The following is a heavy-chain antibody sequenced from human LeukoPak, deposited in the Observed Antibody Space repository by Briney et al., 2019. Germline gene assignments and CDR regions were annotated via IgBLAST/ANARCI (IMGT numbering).Heavy chain of an antibody. V-gene: IGHV4-34*01. CDR2: INHSGST. CDR3: ARGGRYPGAFFDY. J-gene: IGHJ4*02. D-gene: IGHD1-14*01. CDR1: GGSFSGYY. Sequence: SETLSLTCAVYGGSFSGYYWSWIRQPPGKGLEWIGEINHSGSTNYNPSLKSRVTISVDTSKNQISLKLSSVTAADTAVYYCARGGRYPGAFFDYWGQGTLVTVSS.